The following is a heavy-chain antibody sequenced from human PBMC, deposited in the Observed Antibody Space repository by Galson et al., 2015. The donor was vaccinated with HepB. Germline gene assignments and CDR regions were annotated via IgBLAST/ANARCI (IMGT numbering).Heavy chain of an antibody. CDR3: ASPLSRAYCGGDCYPYYYYYGMDV. CDR1: GFTFSSYE. D-gene: IGHD2-21*02. V-gene: IGHV3-48*03. Sequence: SLRLSCAASGFTFSSYEMNWVRQAPGKGLEWVSYISSSGSTIYYADSVKGRFTISRDNAKNSLYLQMNSLRAEDTAVYYCASPLSRAYCGGDCYPYYYYYGMDVWGQGTTVTVSS. CDR2: ISSSGSTI. J-gene: IGHJ6*02.